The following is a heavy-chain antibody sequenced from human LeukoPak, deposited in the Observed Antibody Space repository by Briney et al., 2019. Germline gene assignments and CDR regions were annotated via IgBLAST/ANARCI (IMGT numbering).Heavy chain of an antibody. V-gene: IGHV4-38-2*02. CDR2: IYHSGST. D-gene: IGHD3-22*01. CDR1: GYSISSGYY. Sequence: SETLSLTCTVSGYSISSGYYWGWIRQPPGKGLEWIGSIYHSGSTYYNPSLKSRVTISVDTSKNQFSLKLSSVTAADTAVYYCARGSYYDSSGYYKDAFDIWGQGTLVTVSS. CDR3: ARGSYYDSSGYYKDAFDI. J-gene: IGHJ4*02.